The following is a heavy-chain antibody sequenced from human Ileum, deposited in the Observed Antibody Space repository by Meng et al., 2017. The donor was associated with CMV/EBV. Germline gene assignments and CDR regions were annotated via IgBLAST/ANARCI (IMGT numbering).Heavy chain of an antibody. CDR1: GFTFGDYY. CDR2: ISSRGSTI. CDR3: AVAGDCSSISCFPDY. Sequence: SCEASGFTFGDYYMSWIRQAPGKGLEWVSYISSRGSTIDYADAVKGRFTISRDNAKNSLYLQMNSLRAEETAVYYCAVAGDCSSISCFPDYWGQGTLVTVSS. J-gene: IGHJ4*02. D-gene: IGHD2-2*01. V-gene: IGHV3-11*01.